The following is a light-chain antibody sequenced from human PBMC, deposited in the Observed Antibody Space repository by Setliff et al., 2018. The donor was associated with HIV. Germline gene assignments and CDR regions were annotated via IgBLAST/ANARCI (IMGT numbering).Light chain of an antibody. Sequence: QSVLTQPAPVSGSPGQSITISCTGTSTDVGTYNLVSWYQQHPGKAPKVMIYEVSKRPSGISNRFSGSKSGNTASLTISGLRPEDESDYYCCSYAGGSTSLFVFGTGTKVTVL. J-gene: IGLJ1*01. CDR1: STDVGTYNL. V-gene: IGLV2-23*02. CDR3: CSYAGGSTSLFV. CDR2: EVS.